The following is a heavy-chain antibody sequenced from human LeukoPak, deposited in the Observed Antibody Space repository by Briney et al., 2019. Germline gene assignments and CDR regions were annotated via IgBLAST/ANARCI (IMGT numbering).Heavy chain of an antibody. V-gene: IGHV4-38-2*02. J-gene: IGHJ4*02. Sequence: PSETLSLTCTVSGASMSSRDYWGWLRQPPGRGLEWLGNIYYSGGTHYNPSLKSRVTMSVDTSKNQLSLKLSSVTAADTAVYFCALDGVNYYGSTGYYYVWGQGTLVTVSS. CDR3: ALDGVNYYGSTGYYYV. CDR1: GASMSSRDY. D-gene: IGHD3-22*01. CDR2: IYYSGGT.